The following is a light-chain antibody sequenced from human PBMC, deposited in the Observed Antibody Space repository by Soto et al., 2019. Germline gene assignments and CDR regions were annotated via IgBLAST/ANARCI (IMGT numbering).Light chain of an antibody. CDR2: GAS. CDR1: QDISTL. Sequence: DIQMTQSPSSVSASIGDTVTITCRASQDISTLLAWYQQKPGKAPKLLIYGASTLESGVPSLFSGRGSGTDFTLTISSLQPEDFATYFCQQADSFPLTFGGGTKVEMK. J-gene: IGKJ4*01. CDR3: QQADSFPLT. V-gene: IGKV1D-12*01.